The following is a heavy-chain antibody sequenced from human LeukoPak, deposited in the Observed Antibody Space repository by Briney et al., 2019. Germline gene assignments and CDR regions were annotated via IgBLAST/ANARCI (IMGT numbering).Heavy chain of an antibody. V-gene: IGHV1-69*13. J-gene: IGHJ3*02. Sequence: RASVKVSCKASGGTFSSYAISWVRQAPGQGLEWMGGIIPIFGTANYAQKFQGRVTITADESMSTAYMELSSLRSEDTAVYYYARDGYGDYTRDAFDIWGQGTMVTVSS. D-gene: IGHD4-17*01. CDR2: IIPIFGTA. CDR1: GGTFSSYA. CDR3: ARDGYGDYTRDAFDI.